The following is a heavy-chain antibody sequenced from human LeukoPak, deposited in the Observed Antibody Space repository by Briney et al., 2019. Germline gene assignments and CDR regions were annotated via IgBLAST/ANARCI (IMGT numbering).Heavy chain of an antibody. D-gene: IGHD6-19*01. CDR3: ARALGGLAVAAYDAFDI. CDR1: GGTFSSYA. CDR2: IIPIFGTA. Sequence: SVKVSCKASGGTFSSYAISWVRQAPGQGLEWMGRIIPIFGTANYAQKFQGRVTITTDESTSTAYMELSSLRSEDTAVYYCARALGGLAVAAYDAFDIWGQGTMVTVSS. J-gene: IGHJ3*02. V-gene: IGHV1-69*05.